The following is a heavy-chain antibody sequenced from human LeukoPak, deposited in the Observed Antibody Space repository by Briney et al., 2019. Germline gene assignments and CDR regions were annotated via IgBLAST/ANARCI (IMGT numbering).Heavy chain of an antibody. CDR2: FGTAGDP. J-gene: IGHJ4*02. D-gene: IGHD3-10*01. V-gene: IGHV3-13*05. CDR1: GLTFRSYD. CDR3: ARAAYYGSGSYVSYYFDY. Sequence: GGSLRLSCAASGLTFRSYDMHLVRQATGPVLAPFSAFGTAGDPYYPGSVKGRFTISRENAKNSLYLQMNSLRAGDTAVYYCARAAYYGSGSYVSYYFDYWGQGTLVTVSS.